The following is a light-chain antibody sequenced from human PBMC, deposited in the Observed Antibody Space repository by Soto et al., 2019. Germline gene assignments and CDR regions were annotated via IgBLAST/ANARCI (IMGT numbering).Light chain of an antibody. V-gene: IGLV2-11*01. Sequence: QSALTQPRSVSGSPGQSVTISCTGTSSDVGGYNYVSWYQQYPGKAPKLVIYEVSKRPSRVPDRFSGSKSGNTASLTISGVHADDEADYYCCSYAGRTYVFGTGTKVTVL. J-gene: IGLJ1*01. CDR2: EVS. CDR1: SSDVGGYNY. CDR3: CSYAGRTYV.